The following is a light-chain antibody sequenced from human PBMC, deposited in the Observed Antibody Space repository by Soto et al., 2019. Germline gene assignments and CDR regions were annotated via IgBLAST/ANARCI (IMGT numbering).Light chain of an antibody. Sequence: IQMTQSPSSLSASVGDRVTITCRASQGISKYLAWFQQKPGKVPKLLIYAASTLQSGVPSRFSGSGSGTDFTLSISSLQPEDVATYYCQKYTSAPQTFGGGTKVEIK. J-gene: IGKJ4*01. CDR2: AAS. CDR1: QGISKY. CDR3: QKYTSAPQT. V-gene: IGKV1-27*01.